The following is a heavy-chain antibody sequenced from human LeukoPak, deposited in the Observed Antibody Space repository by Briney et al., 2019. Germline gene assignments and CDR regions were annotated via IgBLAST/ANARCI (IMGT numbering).Heavy chain of an antibody. CDR2: INPNSGGT. CDR3: ARDLDLTYYYGSGSRLTGDY. Sequence: ASVKVSCKASGGTFSSYAISWVRQAPGQGLEWMGRINPNSGGTNYAQKFQGRVTMTRDTSISTAYMELSRLRSDGTAVYYCARDLDLTYYYGSGSRLTGDYWGQGTLVTVSS. J-gene: IGHJ4*02. D-gene: IGHD3-10*01. CDR1: GGTFSSYA. V-gene: IGHV1-2*06.